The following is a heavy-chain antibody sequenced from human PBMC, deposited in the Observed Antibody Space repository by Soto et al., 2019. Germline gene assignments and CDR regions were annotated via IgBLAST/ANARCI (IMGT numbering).Heavy chain of an antibody. D-gene: IGHD3-3*01. Sequence: SETLSLTCTVSGGSISSYYWSWIRQPPGKGLEWIGYIYYSGSTNYNPSLKSRVTISVDTSKDQFSLKLSSVTAADTAVYYCARVGHYDFWSGYPTGMDVWGQGTTVTVSS. CDR3: ARVGHYDFWSGYPTGMDV. CDR1: GGSISSYY. J-gene: IGHJ6*02. V-gene: IGHV4-59*01. CDR2: IYYSGST.